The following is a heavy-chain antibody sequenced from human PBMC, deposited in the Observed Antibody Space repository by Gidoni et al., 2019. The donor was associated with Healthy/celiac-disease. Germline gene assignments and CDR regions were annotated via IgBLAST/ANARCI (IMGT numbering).Heavy chain of an antibody. J-gene: IGHJ3*02. V-gene: IGHV3-7*04. CDR1: GFTFSSYC. CDR3: ARDRQSLYERLRSDAFDI. D-gene: IGHD3-16*01. CDR2: IKQDGSEK. Sequence: EVQLVESGGGLVQPGGSLRLSCAASGFTFSSYCMSWVRQAPGKGLEWVANIKQDGSEKYYVDSVKGRFTISRDNAKNSLYLQMNSLRAEDTAVYYCARDRQSLYERLRSDAFDIWGQGTMVTVSS.